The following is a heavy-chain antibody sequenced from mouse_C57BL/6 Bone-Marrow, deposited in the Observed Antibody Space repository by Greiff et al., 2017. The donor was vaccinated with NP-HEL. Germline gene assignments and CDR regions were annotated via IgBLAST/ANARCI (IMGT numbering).Heavy chain of an antibody. CDR3: VYYYGSSRYFDV. V-gene: IGHV5-6*02. J-gene: IGHJ1*03. CDR2: ISSGGSYT. Sequence: EVMLVESGGDLVKPGGSLKLSCAASGFTFSSYGMSWVRQTPDKRLEWVATISSGGSYTYYPDSVKGRFTISRDNAKNTLYLQMSHLKSEDTAMYYCVYYYGSSRYFDVWGTGTTVTVSS. D-gene: IGHD1-1*01. CDR1: GFTFSSYG.